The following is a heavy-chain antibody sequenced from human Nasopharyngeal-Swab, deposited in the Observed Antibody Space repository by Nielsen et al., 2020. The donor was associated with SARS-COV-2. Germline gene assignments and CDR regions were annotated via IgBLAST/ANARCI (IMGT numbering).Heavy chain of an antibody. Sequence: SVKVSCKASGGTFSSYAISWVRQAPGQGLEWMGGIIPIFGTANYAQKFQGRVTITADESTSSAYMELSSLRSEDTAVYYCARDPCGGDCYLDKGFDYWGQGTLVTVSS. J-gene: IGHJ4*02. CDR1: GGTFSSYA. D-gene: IGHD2-21*02. CDR3: ARDPCGGDCYLDKGFDY. V-gene: IGHV1-69*13. CDR2: IIPIFGTA.